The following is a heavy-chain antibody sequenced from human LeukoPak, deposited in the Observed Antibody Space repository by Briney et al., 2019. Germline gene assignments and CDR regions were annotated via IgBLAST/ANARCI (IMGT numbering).Heavy chain of an antibody. CDR2: IYYSGST. J-gene: IGHJ3*02. V-gene: IGHV4-31*03. Sequence: PSQTLSLTCTVSGGSISSGGYYWSWIRQHPGKGLEWLGYIYYSGSTYYNPSLKSRVTISVDTSKNQFSLKLSSVTAADTAVYYCARGPYDYVWGSYRTTGYPIWGQGTMVTVSS. CDR1: GGSISSGGYY. D-gene: IGHD3-16*02. CDR3: ARGPYDYVWGSYRTTGYPI.